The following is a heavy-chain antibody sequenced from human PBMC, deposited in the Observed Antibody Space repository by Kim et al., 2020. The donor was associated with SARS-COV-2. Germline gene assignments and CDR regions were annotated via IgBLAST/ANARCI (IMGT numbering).Heavy chain of an antibody. CDR1: GGSISSSSYY. D-gene: IGHD6-13*01. V-gene: IGHV4-39*01. J-gene: IGHJ5*02. CDR2: IYYSGST. Sequence: SETLSLTCTVSGGSISSSSYYWGWIRQPPGKGLEWIGSIYYSGSTYYNPSLKSRVTISVDTSKNQFSLKLSSVTAADTAVYYCAEVPFGYSSSWTPHYWFDPWGQGTLVTVSS. CDR3: AEVPFGYSSSWTPHYWFDP.